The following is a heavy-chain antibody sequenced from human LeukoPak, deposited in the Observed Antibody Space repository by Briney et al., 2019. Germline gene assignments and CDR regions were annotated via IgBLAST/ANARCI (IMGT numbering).Heavy chain of an antibody. J-gene: IGHJ6*02. CDR1: GYTFTAFH. CDR2: INPNSGGT. D-gene: IGHD4-17*01. Sequence: ASVKVSCKASGYTFTAFHMHWVRQAPGQGLEWMGWINPNSGGTNYAQKFQGRVTMTRDTSISTAYMELSRLRSDDTAVYYCARDLYGDYRPYYYGMDVWGQGTTVTVSS. V-gene: IGHV1-2*02. CDR3: ARDLYGDYRPYYYGMDV.